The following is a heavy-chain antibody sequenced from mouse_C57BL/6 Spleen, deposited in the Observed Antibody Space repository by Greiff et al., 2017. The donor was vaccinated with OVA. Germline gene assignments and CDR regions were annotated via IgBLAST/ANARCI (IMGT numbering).Heavy chain of an antibody. J-gene: IGHJ3*01. V-gene: IGHV1-81*01. CDR3: ARWGDSSGYVAY. CDR1: GYTFTSYG. D-gene: IGHD3-2*02. Sequence: VQRVESGAELARPGASVKLSCKASGYTFTSYGISWVKQRTGQGLEWIGEIYPRSGNTYYNEKFKGKATLTADKSSSTAYMELRSLTSEDAAVYFCARWGDSSGYVAYWGQGTLVTVSA. CDR2: IYPRSGNT.